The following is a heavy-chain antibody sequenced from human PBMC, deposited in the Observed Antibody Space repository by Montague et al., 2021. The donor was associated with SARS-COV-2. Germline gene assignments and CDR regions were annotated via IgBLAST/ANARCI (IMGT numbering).Heavy chain of an antibody. Sequence: SETLSLTCTVSGDSINNYYWSWIRQPPGKGLEWIWNTFYSGSTMYNSSLKSRVTILVDMSKNQFSLNLSSVTAADPDVYFCARLSGYNPFDAFDIWGPGTMVTVSS. J-gene: IGHJ3*02. CDR1: GDSINNYY. D-gene: IGHD5-24*01. V-gene: IGHV4-59*01. CDR2: TFYSGST. CDR3: ARLSGYNPFDAFDI.